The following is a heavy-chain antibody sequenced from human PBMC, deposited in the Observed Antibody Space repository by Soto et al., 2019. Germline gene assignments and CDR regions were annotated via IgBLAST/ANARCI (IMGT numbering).Heavy chain of an antibody. J-gene: IGHJ2*01. D-gene: IGHD4-17*01. CDR1: GGTFSSYT. V-gene: IGHV1-69*02. CDR3: ARYGDPYWYFDL. Sequence: ASVKVSCKASGGTFSSYTISWVRQAPGQGLEWMGRIIPILGIANYAQKFQGRVTITADKSTSTAYMELSSLRSEDTAVYYCARYGDPYWYFDLWGRGTLVTVSS. CDR2: IIPILGIA.